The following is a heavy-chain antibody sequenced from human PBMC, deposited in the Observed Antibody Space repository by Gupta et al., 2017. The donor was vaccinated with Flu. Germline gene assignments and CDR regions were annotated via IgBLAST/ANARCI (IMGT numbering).Heavy chain of an antibody. CDR1: GFTFSSYS. D-gene: IGHD3-10*01. CDR2: ISSSSSYI. CDR3: ARPLQYYGSGSYWHDYYYYGMDV. J-gene: IGHJ6*02. Sequence: EVQLVESGGGLVKPGGSLRLSCAASGFTFSSYSMNWVRQAPGTGLEWVSSISSSSSYIYYADSVKGRFTISRDNAKNSLYLQMNSLRAEDTAVYYCARPLQYYGSGSYWHDYYYYGMDVWGQGTTVTVSS. V-gene: IGHV3-21*01.